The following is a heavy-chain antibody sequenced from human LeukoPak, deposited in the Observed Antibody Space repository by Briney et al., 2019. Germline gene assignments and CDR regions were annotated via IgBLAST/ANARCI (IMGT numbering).Heavy chain of an antibody. Sequence: SETLSLTCAVYGGSFSGYYWSWIRQPPGKGLEWIGEINHSGSTNYNPSLKSRVTISVDTSKNQLSLKLSSVTAADTAVYYCARVVAATTYYYYYGMDVWGQGTTVTVSS. CDR2: INHSGST. V-gene: IGHV4-34*01. D-gene: IGHD2-15*01. J-gene: IGHJ6*02. CDR3: ARVVAATTYYYYYGMDV. CDR1: GGSFSGYY.